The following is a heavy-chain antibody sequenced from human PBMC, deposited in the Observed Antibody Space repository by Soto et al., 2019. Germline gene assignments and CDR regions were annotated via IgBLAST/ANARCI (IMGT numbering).Heavy chain of an antibody. CDR1: GFTFSSYA. CDR2: ISYDGSNK. CDR3: ARGAPSGYYLFDY. D-gene: IGHD3-22*01. Sequence: VGSLRLSCAASGFTFSSYAMHWVRQAPGKGLEWVAVISYDGSNKYYADSVKGRFTISRDNSKNTLYLQMNSLRAEDTAVYYCARGAPSGYYLFDYWGQGTLVTVSS. J-gene: IGHJ4*02. V-gene: IGHV3-30-3*01.